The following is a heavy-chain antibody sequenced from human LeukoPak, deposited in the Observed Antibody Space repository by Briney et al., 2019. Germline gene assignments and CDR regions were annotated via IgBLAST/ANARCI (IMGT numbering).Heavy chain of an antibody. CDR1: GFTFSSYW. D-gene: IGHD3-22*01. Sequence: PGGSLRLSCAASGFTFSSYWMNWVRQAPGKGLVWVSRINSDGSSTSYADSVKGRFTISRDKAKNTMYLQMNSLRAEDTAVYYCARARPRDYYDSSGYNYWGQGTLVTVSS. CDR3: ARARPRDYYDSSGYNY. J-gene: IGHJ4*02. V-gene: IGHV3-74*01. CDR2: INSDGSST.